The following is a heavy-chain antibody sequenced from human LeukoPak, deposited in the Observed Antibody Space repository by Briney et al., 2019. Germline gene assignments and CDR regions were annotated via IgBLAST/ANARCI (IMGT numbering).Heavy chain of an antibody. D-gene: IGHD6-19*01. V-gene: IGHV4-61*01. Sequence: PSETLSLTCAVSGGSVSSGSYYWSWIRQPPGKGLEWVGYIHYSGNTDYNPYLKSRVTMSIDTSKKQFSLQLSSVTAADTAAYYCARVYTSAWTHDYWGQGTLVTVSS. CDR3: ARVYTSAWTHDY. CDR2: IHYSGNT. J-gene: IGHJ4*02. CDR1: GGSVSSGSYY.